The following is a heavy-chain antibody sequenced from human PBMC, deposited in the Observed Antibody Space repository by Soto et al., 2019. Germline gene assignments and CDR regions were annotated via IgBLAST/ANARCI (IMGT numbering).Heavy chain of an antibody. Sequence: RASVKVSCKASGYTFTSYYMHWVRQAPGQGLEWMGIINPSGGSTSYAQKFQGRVTMTRDTSTSTVYMELSSLRSEDTAVYYCASAGIAAAGTPQAYYYYYGMDVWGQGTTVTVSS. V-gene: IGHV1-46*01. J-gene: IGHJ6*02. CDR3: ASAGIAAAGTPQAYYYYYGMDV. CDR2: INPSGGST. CDR1: GYTFTSYY. D-gene: IGHD6-13*01.